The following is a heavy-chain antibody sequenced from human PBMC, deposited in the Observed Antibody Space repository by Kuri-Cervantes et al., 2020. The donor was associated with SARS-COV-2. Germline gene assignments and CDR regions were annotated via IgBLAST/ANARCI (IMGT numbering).Heavy chain of an antibody. Sequence: ASVKVSCKASGYTFTSYDINWVRQATGQGLEWMGWMNPNSGNTGYAQKFQGRATMTRNTSISTAYMELSSLRSEDTAVYYCARGRGYWLPADPIDYWGQGTLVTVSS. D-gene: IGHD3-9*01. J-gene: IGHJ4*02. CDR2: MNPNSGNT. CDR3: ARGRGYWLPADPIDY. V-gene: IGHV1-8*02. CDR1: GYTFTSYD.